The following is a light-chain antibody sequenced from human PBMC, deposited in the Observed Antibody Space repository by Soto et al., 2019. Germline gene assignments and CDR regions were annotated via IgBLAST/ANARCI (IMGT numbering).Light chain of an antibody. CDR2: EVS. Sequence: QSALTQPASVSGSPGQSITISCTGTGSDVGGYNYVSWYQQHPGKAPKLIIYEVSNRPSGVSNRFSGSKSGNTASLTISGLQAEDETDYYCSSCTSSSTLVFGTGTKVTVL. J-gene: IGLJ1*01. CDR3: SSCTSSSTLV. V-gene: IGLV2-14*01. CDR1: GSDVGGYNY.